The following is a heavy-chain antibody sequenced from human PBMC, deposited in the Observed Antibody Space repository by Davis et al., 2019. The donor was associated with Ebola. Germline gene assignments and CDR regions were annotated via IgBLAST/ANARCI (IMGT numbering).Heavy chain of an antibody. J-gene: IGHJ5*02. CDR3: ARSMTTFGVVMPPDL. V-gene: IGHV4-30-4*01. D-gene: IGHD3-3*01. CDR2: IYYSGST. Sequence: MPSETLSPTCPVPGGSISNGDYYWSWFRQPPGKGLEWIGFIYYSGSTFFNPSLKSRVSISLDRSNKQFSLKLTSVTAADTAVYYCARSMTTFGVVMPPDLWGQGTLVTVSS. CDR1: GGSISNGDYY.